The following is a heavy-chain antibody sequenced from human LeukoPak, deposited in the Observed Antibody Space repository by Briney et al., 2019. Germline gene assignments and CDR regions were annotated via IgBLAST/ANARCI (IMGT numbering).Heavy chain of an antibody. CDR1: GYTFTSYG. D-gene: IGHD3-22*01. CDR3: ARDPYYDSSGYLPSGAFDI. CDR2: ISAYNGNT. V-gene: IGHV1-18*01. J-gene: IGHJ3*02. Sequence: GASVKVSCKASGYTFTSYGTSWVRQAPGQGLEWMGWISAYNGNTNYAQKLQGRVTMTTDTSTSTAYMELRSLRSDDTAVYYCARDPYYDSSGYLPSGAFDIWGQGTMVTVSS.